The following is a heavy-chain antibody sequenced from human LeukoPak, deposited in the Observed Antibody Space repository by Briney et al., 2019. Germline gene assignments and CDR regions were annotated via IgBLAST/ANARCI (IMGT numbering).Heavy chain of an antibody. V-gene: IGHV4-61*02. D-gene: IGHD3-16*02. Sequence: SETLSLTCTVSGGSISSGSYYWSWIRQPAGKGLEWIGRIYTSGSTNYNPSLKSRVTISVDTSKNQFSLKLSSVTAADTAVYYCAALPNRYDYVWGSYRGFDYWGQGTLVTVSS. CDR3: AALPNRYDYVWGSYRGFDY. CDR2: IYTSGST. J-gene: IGHJ4*02. CDR1: GGSISSGSYY.